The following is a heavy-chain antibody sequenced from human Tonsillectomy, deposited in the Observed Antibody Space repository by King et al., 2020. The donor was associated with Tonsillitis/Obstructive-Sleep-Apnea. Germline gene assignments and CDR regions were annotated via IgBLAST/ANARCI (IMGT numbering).Heavy chain of an antibody. J-gene: IGHJ4*02. CDR1: GFFFSSYS. V-gene: IGHV3-21*01. D-gene: IGHD2-15*01. Sequence: VQLVESVGCLVNPGGSLRLSCAASGFFFSSYSMNWVRQDPGKGLEWFSSLSSSTIHIYYANSVKGRFTISRDNAKHSLYLQMNSLRVEDTAVYYCATTTDIVVVVSATFDYWGQGTLVTVSS. CDR3: ATTTDIVVVVSATFDY. CDR2: LSSSTIHI.